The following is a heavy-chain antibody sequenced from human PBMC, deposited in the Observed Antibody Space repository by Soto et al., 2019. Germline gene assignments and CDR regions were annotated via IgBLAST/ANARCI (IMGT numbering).Heavy chain of an antibody. D-gene: IGHD6-19*01. Sequence: GESLKISCKGSGYSFTSYWIGWVRQMPGKGLEWMGIIYPGDSDTRYSRSFQGQVTISADKSISTAYLQWSSLKASDTAMYYCARQRQVPRYYYSGMDVWGQGTTVTVSS. CDR2: IYPGDSDT. CDR3: ARQRQVPRYYYSGMDV. V-gene: IGHV5-51*01. CDR1: GYSFTSYW. J-gene: IGHJ6*02.